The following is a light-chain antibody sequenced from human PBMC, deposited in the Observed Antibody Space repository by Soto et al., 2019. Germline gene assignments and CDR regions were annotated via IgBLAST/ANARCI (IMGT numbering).Light chain of an antibody. J-gene: IGKJ4*01. V-gene: IGKV2-40*01. CDR1: QSLLDSDDGNTY. Sequence: DIVMTQTPLSLPVTPGEPASISCGSSQSLLDSDDGNTYLDWYLQKPGQSPQLLIYTVSYRASGVPDRFSGSGSGTDFTLKISRVEAEDVGVYYCMQRIESPLTFGGGTKVDIK. CDR3: MQRIESPLT. CDR2: TVS.